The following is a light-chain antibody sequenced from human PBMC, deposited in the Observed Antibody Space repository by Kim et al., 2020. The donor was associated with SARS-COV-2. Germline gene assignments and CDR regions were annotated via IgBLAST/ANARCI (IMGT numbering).Light chain of an antibody. V-gene: IGLV2-8*01. CDR1: SSDVGGYNY. Sequence: VTISCTGTSSDVGGYNYVSWYQQHPGKAPKLMIYEVSKRPSGVPDRFSGSKSGNTASLTVSGLQAEDEADYYCSSYSNSNNLPHVVFGGGTKVTVL. J-gene: IGLJ2*01. CDR2: EVS. CDR3: SSYSNSNNLPHVV.